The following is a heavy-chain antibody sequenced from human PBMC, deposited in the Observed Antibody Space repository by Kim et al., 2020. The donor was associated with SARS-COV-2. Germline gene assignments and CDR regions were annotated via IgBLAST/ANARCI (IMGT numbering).Heavy chain of an antibody. V-gene: IGHV3-9*01. D-gene: IGHD3-22*01. CDR2: ISWNSGSI. J-gene: IGHJ4*02. CDR3: AKSLGRGYSNGYPPYDSSGYYFDY. CDR1: GFTFDDYA. Sequence: GGSLRLSCAASGFTFDDYAMHWVRQAPGKGLEWVSGISWNSGSIGYADSVKGRFTISRDNAKNSLYLQMNSLRAEDTALYYCAKSLGRGYSNGYPPYDSSGYYFDYWGQGTLVTVSS.